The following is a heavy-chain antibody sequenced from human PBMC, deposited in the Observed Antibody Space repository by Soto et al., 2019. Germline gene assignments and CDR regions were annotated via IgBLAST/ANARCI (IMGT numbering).Heavy chain of an antibody. J-gene: IGHJ4*02. D-gene: IGHD3-22*01. V-gene: IGHV4-30-4*02. CDR1: GGSISSGDYY. CDR3: ARVGYYYDSSGYLFDY. CDR2: IYYSGST. Sequence: PSDTLSLTCTVSGGSISSGDYYWSWIRQPPGKGLEWIGYIYYSGSTYYNPSLKSRVTISVDTSKNQFSLKLSSVTAADTAVYYCARVGYYYDSSGYLFDYWGQGTLVTVSS.